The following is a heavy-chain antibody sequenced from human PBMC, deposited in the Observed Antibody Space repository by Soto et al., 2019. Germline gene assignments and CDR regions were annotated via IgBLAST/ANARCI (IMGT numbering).Heavy chain of an antibody. Sequence: LSLTCTVSGASISYGGFSWSWIRQSPGKGLEWIGYISHLENTYLHPSFKSRLTMSIDRTRNQFSLKLSSVTAADMAVYYCARGGGYDSFDYWGQGVLVTVS. CDR2: ISHLENT. J-gene: IGHJ4*02. CDR3: ARGGGYDSFDY. D-gene: IGHD5-12*01. CDR1: GASISYGGFS. V-gene: IGHV4-30-2*06.